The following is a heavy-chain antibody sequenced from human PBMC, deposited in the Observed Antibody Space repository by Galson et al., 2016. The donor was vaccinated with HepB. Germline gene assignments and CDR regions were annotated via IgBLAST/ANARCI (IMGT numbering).Heavy chain of an antibody. Sequence: SLRLSCAASGFSFSNYAMNWVRQAPGKGLEWVSVISGSGGSAYYADSVKGRFTISRDNSKNTLYLQMNSLRADDTAIYYCAKDPRPDYDFYFANWFDPWGQGTLVTVSS. CDR3: AKDPRPDYDFYFANWFDP. V-gene: IGHV3-23*01. CDR1: GFSFSNYA. CDR2: ISGSGGSA. D-gene: IGHD3-3*01. J-gene: IGHJ5*02.